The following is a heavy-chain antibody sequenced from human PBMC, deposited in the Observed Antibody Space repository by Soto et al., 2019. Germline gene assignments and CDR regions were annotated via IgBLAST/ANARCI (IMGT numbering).Heavy chain of an antibody. CDR3: AKVPTRGYSGYDLPNWFDP. CDR2: ISGSGGST. CDR1: GFTFSSYV. J-gene: IGHJ5*02. D-gene: IGHD5-12*01. Sequence: LRLSCAASGFTFSSYVMSWVRQAPGKGLEWVSAISGSGGSTYYADSVKGRFTISRDNSKNTLYLQMNSLRAEDTAVYYCAKVPTRGYSGYDLPNWFDPWGQGTLVTVSS. V-gene: IGHV3-23*01.